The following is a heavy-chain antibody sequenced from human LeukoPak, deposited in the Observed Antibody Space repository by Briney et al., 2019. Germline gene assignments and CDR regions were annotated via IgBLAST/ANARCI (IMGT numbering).Heavy chain of an antibody. CDR1: GFTFNSYA. V-gene: IGHV3-23*01. CDR2: ISGGGVGRT. D-gene: IGHD3-10*01. CDR3: AKEDPWFGDAFDL. J-gene: IGHJ3*01. Sequence: QPGGSLGLSCEASGFTFNSYAMSWVRQAPGKGLDWVSVISGGGVGRTDYADSVRGRFTISRDDSKNTMYLEMNSLTVEGTAVYFCAKEDPWFGDAFDLWGQGTLVTVSS.